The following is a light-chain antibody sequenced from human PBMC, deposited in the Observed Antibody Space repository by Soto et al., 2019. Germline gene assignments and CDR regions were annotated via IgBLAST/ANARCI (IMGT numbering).Light chain of an antibody. J-gene: IGLJ1*01. CDR2: EVS. V-gene: IGLV2-8*01. CDR1: SSDVGAYNY. Sequence: QSALTQPPSANGSPGQSVTISCTGTSSDVGAYNYVSWYQQLPGKAPKLIIYEVSKRPSGVPDRFSGSKSGNTASLTVSGLQAEDEADYYCTSYAGTYSFFYVFGTGTKATV. CDR3: TSYAGTYSFFYV.